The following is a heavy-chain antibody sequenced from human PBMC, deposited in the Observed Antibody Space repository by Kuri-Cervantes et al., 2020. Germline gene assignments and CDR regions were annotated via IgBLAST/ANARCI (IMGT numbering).Heavy chain of an antibody. V-gene: IGHV3-9*01. J-gene: IGHJ6*02. Sequence: LSLTCAASGFTFDGYAMHWVRQVPGKGLEWVSGISWKSLNIGYADSVKGRFTISRDNAKNSLYLRMNSLRTEDTALYYCAKDIGTEYSSGGTYGMDVWGQGTTVTVSS. CDR3: AKDIGTEYSSGGTYGMDV. CDR1: GFTFDGYA. D-gene: IGHD6-19*01. CDR2: ISWKSLNI.